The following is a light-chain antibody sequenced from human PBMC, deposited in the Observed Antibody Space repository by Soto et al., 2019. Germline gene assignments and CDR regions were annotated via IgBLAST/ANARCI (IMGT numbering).Light chain of an antibody. CDR2: DAS. V-gene: IGKV3-11*01. CDR1: QSVSSY. Sequence: IVFTYSTATLSLSTVERSTLTCKANQSVSSYLAWYQQRPGQAPRLLIYDASNRATGIPARFSGSGSGTDFTLSISSLEPEDFAIYYCQQRSNRPPIITFGQGTRLEIK. CDR3: QQRSNRPPIIT. J-gene: IGKJ5*01.